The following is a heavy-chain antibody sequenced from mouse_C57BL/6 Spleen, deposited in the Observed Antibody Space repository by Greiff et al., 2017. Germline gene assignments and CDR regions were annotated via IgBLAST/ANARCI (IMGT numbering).Heavy chain of an antibody. CDR3: AREATTVVAPFDY. CDR2: ISDGGSYT. J-gene: IGHJ2*01. Sequence: DVMLVESGGGLVKPGGSLKLSCAASGFTFSSYAMSWVRQTPEKRLEWVATISDGGSYTYYPDNVKGRFTISRDNAKNNLYLQMSHLKSEDTAMYYCAREATTVVAPFDYWGQGTTLTVSS. V-gene: IGHV5-4*01. CDR1: GFTFSSYA. D-gene: IGHD1-1*01.